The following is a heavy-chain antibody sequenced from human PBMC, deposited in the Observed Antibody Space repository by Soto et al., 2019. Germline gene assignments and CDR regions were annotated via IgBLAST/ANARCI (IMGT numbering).Heavy chain of an antibody. CDR3: STGLGTYYSRFDY. V-gene: IGHV3-15*07. Sequence: EVQLVESGGGLVKPGGSLTLSCAASGFTFKRAWMNWVRQATGKGLEWVGRIKSGIDGEATDYGAPVKGRFTISRDDSRNSLSLQMNSLKTEDTAIYYCSTGLGTYYSRFDYWGRGTLVTVSS. CDR1: GFTFKRAW. D-gene: IGHD3-10*01. J-gene: IGHJ4*02. CDR2: IKSGIDGEAT.